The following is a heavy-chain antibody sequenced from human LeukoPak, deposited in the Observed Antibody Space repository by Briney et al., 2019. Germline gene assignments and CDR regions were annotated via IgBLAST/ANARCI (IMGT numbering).Heavy chain of an antibody. V-gene: IGHV4-59*08. CDR1: GGSISSYY. D-gene: IGHD3-9*01. CDR3: ARRTKRLGYFDL. J-gene: IGHJ2*01. Sequence: SETLSLTCTVSGGSISSYYWSWIRQPPGKGLEWIGYIYYSGSTNYNPSLKSRVTISVDTSKNQFSLKLSSVTAADTAVYYCARRTKRLGYFDLWGRGTLVTVSS. CDR2: IYYSGST.